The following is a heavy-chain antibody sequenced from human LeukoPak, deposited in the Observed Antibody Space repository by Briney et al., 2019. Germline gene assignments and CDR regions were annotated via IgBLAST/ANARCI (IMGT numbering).Heavy chain of an antibody. CDR2: ISYDGSNK. CDR3: ARPGDVLRFLEWLLYMDY. D-gene: IGHD3-3*01. Sequence: GGSLRLSCAASGFTFSSYAMHWVRQAPGKGLEWVAVISYDGSNKYYADSVKGRFTISRDNSKNTLYLQMNSLRAEDTAVYYCARPGDVLRFLEWLLYMDYWGQGTLATVSS. J-gene: IGHJ4*02. V-gene: IGHV3-30-3*01. CDR1: GFTFSSYA.